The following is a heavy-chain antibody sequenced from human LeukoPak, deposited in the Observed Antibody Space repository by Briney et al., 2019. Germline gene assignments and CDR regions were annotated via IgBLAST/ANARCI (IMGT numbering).Heavy chain of an antibody. V-gene: IGHV3-7*01. J-gene: IGHJ3*02. D-gene: IGHD3-16*01. CDR2: IKQDGSEK. Sequence: GGSLRLSCAASGFTFSDYYMSWVRQAPGKGLEWVANIKQDGSEKYYVDSVKGRFTISRDNAKNSLYLQMNSLRAEDTAVYYCASGGLSFGVSLAFAFDIWGQGTMVTVSS. CDR3: ASGGLSFGVSLAFAFDI. CDR1: GFTFSDYY.